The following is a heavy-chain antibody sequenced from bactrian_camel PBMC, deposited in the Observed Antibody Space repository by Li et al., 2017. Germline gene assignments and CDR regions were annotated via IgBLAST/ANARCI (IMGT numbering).Heavy chain of an antibody. CDR2: MNRDGTL. V-gene: IGHV3S53*01. CDR3: APDERIIYGGGLTSSAGRRQRAAAQKCGS. J-gene: IGHJ6*01. CDR1: GYEKRYSQYS. D-gene: IGHD7*01. Sequence: HVQLVESGGGSVPAGGSLTLSCQASGYEKRYSQYSLGWFRQAPGKSREGVAAMNRDGTLSHARSLKGRFTISREDGQNTFYLQMNMLKVEDTAVYYCAPDERIIYGGGLTSSAGRRQRAAAQKCGSWGQGTQVTVS.